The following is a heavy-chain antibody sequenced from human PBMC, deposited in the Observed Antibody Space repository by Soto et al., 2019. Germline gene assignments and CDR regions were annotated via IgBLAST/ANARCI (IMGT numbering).Heavy chain of an antibody. D-gene: IGHD6-13*01. CDR2: IWNDGTNK. CDR3: AKDMAAAAHQGDAFDI. Sequence: QVQLVESGGGVVQPGRSLRLSCAASGFTFSNYGMHWVRQAPGKGVEWVAVIWNDGTNKYYVDSVRGRFTISRDDSKNTLYLEMNSLRAKDTGVYYCAKDMAAAAHQGDAFDIWGLGTMVSVSA. CDR1: GFTFSNYG. J-gene: IGHJ3*02. V-gene: IGHV3-33*03.